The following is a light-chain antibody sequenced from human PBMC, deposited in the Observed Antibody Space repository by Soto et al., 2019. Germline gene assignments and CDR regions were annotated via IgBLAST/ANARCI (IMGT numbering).Light chain of an antibody. V-gene: IGLV2-14*01. CDR3: SSYTSSITYV. Sequence: QSALTQPASVSGSPGQSITMSCTGSSSDFGDDKYVTWYQQQPGKAPKLMIYEVSNRPSGVSNRFSGSKSGSTASLTISGLQAEDEADYYCSSYTSSITYVFGTGTKLTVL. J-gene: IGLJ1*01. CDR2: EVS. CDR1: SSDFGDDKY.